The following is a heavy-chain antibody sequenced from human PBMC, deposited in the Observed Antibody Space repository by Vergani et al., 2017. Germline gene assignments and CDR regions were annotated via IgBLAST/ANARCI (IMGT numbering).Heavy chain of an antibody. CDR3: ARDSRYCSSTSCYVGRDWFDP. J-gene: IGHJ5*02. Sequence: QAQLVQSGAEVKKPGASVKVSCKTSGYVFSDFGFSWVRQAPGQGLEWMGWISAFTGDTNYAQKFQGRVTMTRDTSTSTVYMELSSLRSEDTAVYYCARDSRYCSSTSCYVGRDWFDPWGQGTLVTVSS. D-gene: IGHD2-2*01. V-gene: IGHV1-18*01. CDR2: ISAFTGDT. CDR1: GYVFSDFG.